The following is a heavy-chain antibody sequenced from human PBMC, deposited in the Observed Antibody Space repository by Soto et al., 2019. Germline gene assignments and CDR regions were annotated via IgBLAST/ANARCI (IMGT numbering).Heavy chain of an antibody. J-gene: IGHJ6*02. CDR2: ISSSSSYI. D-gene: IGHD2-21*02. CDR1: GFTFSSDS. V-gene: IGHV3-21*01. Sequence: GGSLRLGCTASGFTFSSDSMNWVRQAPGKGRGWVSSISSSSSYIYYADSVKGRFTISRDNAKNSLYLQMNSLRAEDTAVYYCSRGPEVTPRLQWYWGMDVWGQGTTVTVSS. CDR3: SRGPEVTPRLQWYWGMDV.